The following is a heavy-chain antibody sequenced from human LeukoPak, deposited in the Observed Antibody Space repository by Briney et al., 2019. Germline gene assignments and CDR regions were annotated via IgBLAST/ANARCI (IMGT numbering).Heavy chain of an antibody. Sequence: SETLSLTCTVSGGSISSYYWGWIRQPPGKGLEWIGSMYHSGSTYYNPSLKSRVTISIDTSKNHFSLNLTSVTAADTAVYYSARDLSRGSFDYWGQGTLVTVSS. CDR1: GGSISSYY. D-gene: IGHD3-22*01. V-gene: IGHV4-38-2*02. CDR2: MYHSGST. CDR3: ARDLSRGSFDY. J-gene: IGHJ4*02.